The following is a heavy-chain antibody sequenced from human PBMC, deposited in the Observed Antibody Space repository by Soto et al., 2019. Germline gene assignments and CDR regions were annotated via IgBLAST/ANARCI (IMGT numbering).Heavy chain of an antibody. D-gene: IGHD3-10*01. V-gene: IGHV4-34*01. CDR2: INHSGST. J-gene: IGHJ5*02. CDR3: ARAPITMVRGTKTNWFDP. Sequence: PSETLSLTCAVYGGSFSGYYWSWIRQPPGKGLEWIGEINHSGSTNYNPSLKSRVTISVDTSKNQFSLKLSSVTAADTAVYYCARAPITMVRGTKTNWFDPWGQGTLVTVSS. CDR1: GGSFSGYY.